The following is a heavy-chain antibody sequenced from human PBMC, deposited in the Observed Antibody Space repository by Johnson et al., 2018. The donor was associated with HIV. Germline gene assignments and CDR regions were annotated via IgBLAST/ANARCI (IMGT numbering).Heavy chain of an antibody. CDR2: IRYDGSNK. D-gene: IGHD3-16*01. CDR3: ASQVRGLRLGVDAFDI. J-gene: IGHJ3*02. V-gene: IGHV3-30*02. CDR1: GFTFSSYG. Sequence: QVQLVESGGGVVQPGGSLRLSCAASGFTFSSYGMHWVRQAPGKGLEWVAFIRYDGSNKYYADSVKGRFTISRDNSKNTLYLQMNKLRAEDTAVYFCASQVRGLRLGVDAFDIWGQGTMVTVSS.